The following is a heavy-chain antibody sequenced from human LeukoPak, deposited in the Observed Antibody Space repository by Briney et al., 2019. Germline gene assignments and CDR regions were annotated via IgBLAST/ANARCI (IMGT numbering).Heavy chain of an antibody. D-gene: IGHD2-8*02. CDR3: ARNTGDAFDI. Sequence: LEWIGYIYYSGSTYYNPSLKSRVTISVDTSKNQFSLKLSSVTAADTAVYYCARNTGDAFDIWGQGTMVTVSS. J-gene: IGHJ3*02. CDR2: IYYSGST. V-gene: IGHV4-31*02.